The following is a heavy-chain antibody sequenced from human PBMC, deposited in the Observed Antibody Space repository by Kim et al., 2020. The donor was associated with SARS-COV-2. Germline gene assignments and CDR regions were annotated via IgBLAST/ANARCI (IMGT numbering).Heavy chain of an antibody. CDR3: AKDSRDVYGDWGGVIDY. CDR1: GFTFDDYT. D-gene: IGHD4-17*01. J-gene: IGHJ4*01. Sequence: GGSLRLSCAASGFTFDDYTMHWVRQAPGKGLEWVSLISWDGGSTYYADSVKGRFTISRDNSKNSLYLQMNSLRTEDTALYYRAKDSRDVYGDWGGVIDY. V-gene: IGHV3-43*01. CDR2: ISWDGGST.